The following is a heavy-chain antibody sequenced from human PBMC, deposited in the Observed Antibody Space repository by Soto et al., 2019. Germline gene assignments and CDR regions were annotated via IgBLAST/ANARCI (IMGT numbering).Heavy chain of an antibody. CDR3: ARRTNLGYCSV. V-gene: IGHV1-18*04. CDR1: GYPFTSYG. CDR2: ISTYNGNT. D-gene: IGHD2-15*01. Sequence: QGQLAQSGAEVKKPGASVRVSCKASGYPFTSYGLSWVRQAPGQGLEWMGWISTYNGNTGYAQNFQGRVTMTIDTSTSIAYMELRGVRSDDTALYYCARRTNLGYCSVWGQGTLVTVSS. J-gene: IGHJ4*02.